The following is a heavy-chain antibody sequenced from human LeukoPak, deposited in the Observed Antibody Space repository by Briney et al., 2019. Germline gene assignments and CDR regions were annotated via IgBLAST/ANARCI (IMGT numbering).Heavy chain of an antibody. CDR2: IRDSGSTI. Sequence: GESLRLSCAASGFSFSDYYMSWIRQAPGEGPEWVSHIRDSGSTIIHAVSVKGRFTISRDNTKKSLFLQMNSLRAEDTAVYYCVRDPWGSRGYWGQGTLVTVSS. CDR3: VRDPWGSRGY. D-gene: IGHD2-2*01. J-gene: IGHJ4*02. V-gene: IGHV3-11*01. CDR1: GFSFSDYY.